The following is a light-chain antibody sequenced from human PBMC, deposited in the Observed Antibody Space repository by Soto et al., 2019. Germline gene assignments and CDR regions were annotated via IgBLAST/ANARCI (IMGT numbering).Light chain of an antibody. V-gene: IGLV4-69*01. J-gene: IGLJ2*01. CDR1: SGHSSYA. CDR3: QTWGTGIHVV. Sequence: QPVLTQSPSASASLGASVKLTCTLSSGHSSYAIAWHQQQPEKGPRYLMKLDSDGSHTKGDAIPDRFSGSSSGAERYLTISSLQSEDEADYYCQTWGTGIHVVFGGGTKVTVI. CDR2: LDSDGSH.